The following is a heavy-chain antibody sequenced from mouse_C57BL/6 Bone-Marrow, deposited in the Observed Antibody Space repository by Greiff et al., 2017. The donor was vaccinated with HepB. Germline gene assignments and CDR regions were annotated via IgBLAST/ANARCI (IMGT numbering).Heavy chain of an antibody. V-gene: IGHV7-1*01. J-gene: IGHJ3*01. CDR3: ARDAELRYPFAY. CDR1: GFTFSDFY. CDR2: SRNKANDYTT. Sequence: EVKLMDSGGGLVQSGRSLRLSCATSGFTFSDFYMEWVRQAPGKGLEWIAASRNKANDYTTEYSASVKGRFIVSRDTSQSILYLQMNALRAEDTAIYYCARDAELRYPFAYWGQGTLVTVSA. D-gene: IGHD1-1*01.